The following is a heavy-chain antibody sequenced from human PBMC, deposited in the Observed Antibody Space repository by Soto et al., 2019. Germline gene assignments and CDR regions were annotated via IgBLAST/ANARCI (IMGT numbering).Heavy chain of an antibody. J-gene: IGHJ6*02. Sequence: QVQLVQSGAEVKKPGSSVKVSCKASGGTFSSYTISWVRQAPGQGLEWMGRIIPILGIANYAQKFQGRVTIXAXKXXSTAYMELSSLRSEDTAVYYCARAGGRYTIYGMDVWGQGTTVTVSS. D-gene: IGHD2-2*02. CDR3: ARAGGRYTIYGMDV. CDR2: IIPILGIA. V-gene: IGHV1-69*02. CDR1: GGTFSSYT.